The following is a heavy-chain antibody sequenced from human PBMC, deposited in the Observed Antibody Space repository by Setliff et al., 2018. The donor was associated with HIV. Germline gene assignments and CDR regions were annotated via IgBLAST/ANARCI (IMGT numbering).Heavy chain of an antibody. CDR2: INPNGGYT. V-gene: IGHV1-2*02. D-gene: IGHD2-15*01. CDR3: ARDLAYCSGGSCYRPFIYYFYYMDV. J-gene: IGHJ6*03. CDR1: GYTFTSYG. Sequence: ASVKVSCKASGYTFTSYGISWVRQAPGQGLEWMGWINPNGGYTNYAQKFLGRVTMTSDTSINTAYMEVSWLTSDDTAIYYCARDLAYCSGGSCYRPFIYYFYYMDVWGKGATVTVSS.